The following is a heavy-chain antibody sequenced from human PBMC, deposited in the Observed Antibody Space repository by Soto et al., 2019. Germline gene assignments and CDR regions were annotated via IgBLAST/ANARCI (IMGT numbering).Heavy chain of an antibody. J-gene: IGHJ4*02. CDR2: IIPIFGAA. D-gene: IGHD5-18*01. V-gene: IGHV1-69*13. Sequence: ASVKVSCKASGGTFSSYAISWVRQAPGQGLEWMGGIIPIFGAANYAQKFQGRVTITADESTSTAYMELSSLRSEETAVYYCARASHFGYRYGYFAYWGQGTLVTVSS. CDR3: ARASHFGYRYGYFAY. CDR1: GGTFSSYA.